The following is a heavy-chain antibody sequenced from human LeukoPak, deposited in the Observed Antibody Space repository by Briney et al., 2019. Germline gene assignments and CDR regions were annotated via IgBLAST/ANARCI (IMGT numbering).Heavy chain of an antibody. Sequence: GSLRLSCAASGFPFDDYTMHWVRQAPGKGLEWVSLISWDGGSTYYADSVKGRFTISRDNSKNSLYLQMNSLRTEDTALYYCAKDNRNRGYYYMDVWGKGTTVTVSS. CDR3: AKDNRNRGYYYMDV. D-gene: IGHD3-16*01. J-gene: IGHJ6*03. CDR1: GFPFDDYT. CDR2: ISWDGGST. V-gene: IGHV3-43*01.